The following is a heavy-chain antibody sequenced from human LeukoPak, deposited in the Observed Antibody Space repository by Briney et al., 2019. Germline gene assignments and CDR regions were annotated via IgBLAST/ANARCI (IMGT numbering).Heavy chain of an antibody. CDR3: ARYSSSWSPNYYYGMDV. Sequence: PGGSLRLSCAASGFTFSSYWMSWVRQAPGKGLEWVANIKQDGSEKYYVDSVKGRFTISRDNAKNSAYLQMNSLRAEDTAVYYCARYSSSWSPNYYYGMDVWGQGTTVTVSS. D-gene: IGHD6-13*01. CDR2: IKQDGSEK. V-gene: IGHV3-7*01. CDR1: GFTFSSYW. J-gene: IGHJ6*02.